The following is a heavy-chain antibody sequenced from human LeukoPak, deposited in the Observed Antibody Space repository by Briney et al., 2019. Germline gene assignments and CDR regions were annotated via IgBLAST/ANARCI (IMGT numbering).Heavy chain of an antibody. D-gene: IGHD3-22*01. V-gene: IGHV3-7*03. J-gene: IGHJ3*02. Sequence: GGSLRLSCAASGFTFSIYWMTWVRQAPGKGLEWVANIKEDGSDKSYVDSVKGRCTISRDNAKNSLYLQMSSLRAEDTTVYYCARDLNYYDSSRYYLDVFDIWGQGTMVTVSS. CDR1: GFTFSIYW. CDR3: ARDLNYYDSSRYYLDVFDI. CDR2: IKEDGSDK.